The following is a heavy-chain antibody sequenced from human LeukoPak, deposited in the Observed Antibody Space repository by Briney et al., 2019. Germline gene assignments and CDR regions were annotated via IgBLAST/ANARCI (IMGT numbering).Heavy chain of an antibody. CDR2: ISGSGVST. V-gene: IGHV3-23*01. D-gene: IGHD6-19*01. CDR3: ARDTFAVARKGFDY. Sequence: GGSLRLPCAASGFAFSSYGMHWVRQAPGKGLEWVSAISGSGVSTYYADSAKGRFSISRDNSLDSLYLQMNSLRAEDTAVYYCARDTFAVARKGFDYWGQGTLVTVSS. CDR1: GFAFSSYG. J-gene: IGHJ4*02.